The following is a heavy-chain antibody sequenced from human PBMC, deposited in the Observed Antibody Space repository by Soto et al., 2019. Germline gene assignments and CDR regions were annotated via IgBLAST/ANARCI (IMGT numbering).Heavy chain of an antibody. J-gene: IGHJ4*02. CDR3: AKVGPVWGAADF. CDR2: ISSSGSDK. D-gene: IGHD3-16*01. Sequence: EVQLGESGGGLVKPGGSLRLSCAASGFSFSSYSINWVRQAPGKGLEWVSCISSSGSDKYYADSAKGRFTISRDNTKNSVFLQMNSLRAEDTAVYYCAKVGPVWGAADFWGQGTPVTVSS. CDR1: GFSFSSYS. V-gene: IGHV3-21*02.